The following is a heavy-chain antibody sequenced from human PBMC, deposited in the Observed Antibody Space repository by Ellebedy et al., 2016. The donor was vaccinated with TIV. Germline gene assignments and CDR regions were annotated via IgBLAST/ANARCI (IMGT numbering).Heavy chain of an antibody. CDR2: ISAGGNT. Sequence: GGSLRLSCAASGFTVSNSYMNWVRQAPGKGLEWVSVISAGGNTYYADSVRGRFTISRDSSKDTLYLEMDSLRADDTAIYYCAKCRHSTGCLLDSWGQGTLVTVSS. CDR3: AKCRHSTGCLLDS. V-gene: IGHV3-53*01. D-gene: IGHD6-19*01. CDR1: GFTVSNSY. J-gene: IGHJ4*02.